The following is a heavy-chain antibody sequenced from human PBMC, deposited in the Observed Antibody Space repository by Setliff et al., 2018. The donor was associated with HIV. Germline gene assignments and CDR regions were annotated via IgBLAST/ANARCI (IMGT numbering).Heavy chain of an antibody. CDR3: ARHAPRNHDLAGVFYPYYMDV. D-gene: IGHD1-1*01. CDR2: IYYSGST. V-gene: IGHV4-59*08. CDR1: GGSISSFY. J-gene: IGHJ6*03. Sequence: KPSETLSLTCTVSGGSISSFYWSWIRQPPGKGLEWTGYIYYSGSTSYNPSLKSRVTISVDTSKTQLSLKLSSVTAADTAVYYCARHAPRNHDLAGVFYPYYMDVWGKGTTVTVSS.